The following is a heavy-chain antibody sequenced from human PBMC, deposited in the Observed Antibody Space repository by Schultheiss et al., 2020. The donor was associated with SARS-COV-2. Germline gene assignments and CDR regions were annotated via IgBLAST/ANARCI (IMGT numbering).Heavy chain of an antibody. V-gene: IGHV4-34*01. CDR1: GGSFSGYY. CDR2: INHSGST. J-gene: IGHJ4*02. D-gene: IGHD2-15*01. CDR3: AGVVVPDEDY. Sequence: SETLSLTCAVYGGSFSGYYWSWIRQPPGKGLEWIGEINHSGSTNYNPSLKSRVTISVDTSKNQFSLKVNSVTAADTAVYYCAGVVVPDEDYWGQGTLVTVSS.